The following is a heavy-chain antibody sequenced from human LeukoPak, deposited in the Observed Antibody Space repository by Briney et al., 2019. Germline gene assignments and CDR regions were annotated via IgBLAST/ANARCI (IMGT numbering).Heavy chain of an antibody. CDR2: INPNSGGT. CDR1: GYTFTGYY. Sequence: ASVKVSCKASGYTFTGYYMHWVRQAPEQGLEWMGWINPNSGGTNYAQKFQGRVTMTRDTSISTAYMELSRLRSDDTAVYYCARSPTSSSSPPLHYYYYGMDVWGQGTTVTVSS. D-gene: IGHD6-6*01. V-gene: IGHV1-2*02. J-gene: IGHJ6*02. CDR3: ARSPTSSSSPPLHYYYYGMDV.